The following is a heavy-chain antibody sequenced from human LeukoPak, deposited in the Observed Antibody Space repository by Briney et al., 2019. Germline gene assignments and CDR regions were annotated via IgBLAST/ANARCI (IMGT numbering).Heavy chain of an antibody. J-gene: IGHJ4*02. D-gene: IGHD3-22*01. V-gene: IGHV3-21*01. Sequence: PGGSLRLSCAASGFTFTSPTMSWVRQAPGKGLEWVASISSSDSHVYYADLVKGRFSISRDNAKNSLFLQMNNLRAEDTAVYYCAKPSGSDFDYWGQGTLVTVSS. CDR1: GFTFTSPT. CDR2: ISSSDSHV. CDR3: AKPSGSDFDY.